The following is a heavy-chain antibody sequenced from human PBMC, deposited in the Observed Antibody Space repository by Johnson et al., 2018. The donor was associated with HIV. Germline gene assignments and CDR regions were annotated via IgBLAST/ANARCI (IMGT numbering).Heavy chain of an antibody. CDR2: IKQDGSEK. J-gene: IGHJ3*02. CDR3: ARGRYGRMTTVAAAAFDI. D-gene: IGHD4-23*01. Sequence: VQLVESGGGLVQPGGSLRLCCAASGFTFSSYWMSWVRQAPGKGLEWVANIKQDGSEKYYVDSVKGRFTISRDNAKNSLYLQMNSLRAEDMALYYCARGRYGRMTTVAAAAFDIWGQGTMVTVSS. V-gene: IGHV3-7*03. CDR1: GFTFSSYW.